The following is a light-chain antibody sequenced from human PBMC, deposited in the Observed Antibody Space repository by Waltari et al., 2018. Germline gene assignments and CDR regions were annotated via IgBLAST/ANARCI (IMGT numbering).Light chain of an antibody. CDR1: QSVSSSY. Sequence: EIVLTQSPGTLSLSPGERATLSCRASQSVSSSYLAWYQQKPGQAPRLLIYGASSSATGIPDRFSCSGSGTDFTLTISRLEPEDFAVYYCQQYGSSPRTFGQGTKLEIK. CDR2: GAS. J-gene: IGKJ2*01. CDR3: QQYGSSPRT. V-gene: IGKV3-20*01.